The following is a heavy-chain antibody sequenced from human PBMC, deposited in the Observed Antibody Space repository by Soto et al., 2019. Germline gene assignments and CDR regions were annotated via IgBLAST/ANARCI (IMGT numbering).Heavy chain of an antibody. CDR2: ISYEGSNK. CDR1: GFTFSSYA. J-gene: IGHJ3*02. CDR3: ARDDSGATMLTTSDAFDI. Sequence: QVQLVESGGGVVQPGRSLRLSCAASGFTFSSYAMHWVRQAPGKGLEWVAVISYEGSNKYYADSVKGRFTISRDNSKNTLYLQMNRLRAEDTAVYYCARDDSGATMLTTSDAFDIWGQWTIVTVSS. V-gene: IGHV3-30-3*01. D-gene: IGHD4-17*01.